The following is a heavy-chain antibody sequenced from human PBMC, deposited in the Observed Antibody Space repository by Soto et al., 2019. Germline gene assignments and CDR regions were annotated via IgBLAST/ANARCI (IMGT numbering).Heavy chain of an antibody. CDR3: ATRGYYDSSGYDY. J-gene: IGHJ4*02. V-gene: IGHV3-23*01. D-gene: IGHD3-22*01. CDR2: ISGSGGST. CDR1: GFTFSSYA. Sequence: GGSLRLSCAASGFTFSSYAMSWVRQAPGKGLEWVSAISGSGGSTYYADSVKGRFTISRDNSKNTPYLQMNSLRAEDTAVYYWATRGYYDSSGYDYWGQGYLVTVSS.